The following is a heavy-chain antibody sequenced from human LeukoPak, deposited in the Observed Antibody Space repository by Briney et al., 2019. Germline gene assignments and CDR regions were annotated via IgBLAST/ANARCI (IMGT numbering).Heavy chain of an antibody. CDR1: GGTFSSYA. CDR2: IIPILGIA. D-gene: IGHD4-11*01. V-gene: IGHV1-69*04. CDR3: AREGHDYSRRYYFDY. Sequence: ASVKVSCKASGGTFSSYAISWVRQAPGQGLEWMGRIIPILGIANYAQMLQSRVTITADKSTSTAYMELRSLRSEDTAVYYCAREGHDYSRRYYFDYWGQGTLVTVSS. J-gene: IGHJ4*02.